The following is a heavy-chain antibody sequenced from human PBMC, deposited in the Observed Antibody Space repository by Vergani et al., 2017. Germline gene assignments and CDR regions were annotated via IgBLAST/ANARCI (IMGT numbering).Heavy chain of an antibody. V-gene: IGHV3-33*01. J-gene: IGHJ4*02. CDR1: GFTFSSYG. CDR2: IWYDGSNK. D-gene: IGHD4-17*01. Sequence: QVQLVESGGGVVQPGRSLRLSCAASGFTFSSYGMHWVRQAPGKGLEWVAVIWYDGSNKYYADSVKGRFTISRDNSKNSLYLQMNSLRAEDTAVYYCARARGRLRPIDYWGQGTLVTVSS. CDR3: ARARGRLRPIDY.